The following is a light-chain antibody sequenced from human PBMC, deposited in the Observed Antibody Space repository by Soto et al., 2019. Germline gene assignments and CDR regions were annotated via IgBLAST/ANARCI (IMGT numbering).Light chain of an antibody. CDR3: QEGGRWPPWR. J-gene: IGKJ1*01. CDR1: QSVGKY. V-gene: IGKV3-11*01. Sequence: EIVRTQYGTTLSFCTGEGATLSCRACQSVGKYLVWYQQKPGQARRLLIYDASNRATGIPARFSGCGSGTDFTQTGRWFEPADVAVHPCQEGGRWPPWRFAQGTMLDIK. CDR2: DAS.